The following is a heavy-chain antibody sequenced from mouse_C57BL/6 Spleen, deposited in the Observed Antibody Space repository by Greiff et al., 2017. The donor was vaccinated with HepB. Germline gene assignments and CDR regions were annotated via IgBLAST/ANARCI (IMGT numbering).Heavy chain of an antibody. V-gene: IGHV5-4*01. CDR1: GFTFSSYA. J-gene: IGHJ2*01. CDR2: ISDGGSYT. Sequence: EVKLVESGGGLVKPGGSLKLSCAASGFTFSSYAMSWVRQTPEKRLEWVATISDGGSYTYYPDNVKGRFTISRDNAKNNLYLQMSHLKSEDTAMYYCAREERDYFDYWGQGTTLTVSS. CDR3: AREERDYFDY.